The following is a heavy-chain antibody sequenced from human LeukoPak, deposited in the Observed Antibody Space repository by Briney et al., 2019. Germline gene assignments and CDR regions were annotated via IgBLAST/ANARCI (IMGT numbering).Heavy chain of an antibody. D-gene: IGHD3-22*01. CDR1: GFTFSAYR. CDR3: ARDRYYDSSGPLDY. Sequence: GGSLRLSCAASGFTFSAYRMHWVRQAPGKGLEWVSVKGRFTIARDNAKNSLYLQMDSLRGEDTAVYYCARDRYYDSSGPLDYWGQGTLVTVSS. J-gene: IGHJ4*02. V-gene: IGHV3-48*01.